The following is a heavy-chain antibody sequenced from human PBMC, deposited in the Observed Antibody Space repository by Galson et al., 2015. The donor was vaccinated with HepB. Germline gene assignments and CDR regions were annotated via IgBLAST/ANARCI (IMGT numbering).Heavy chain of an antibody. D-gene: IGHD2-2*02. J-gene: IGHJ5*02. CDR1: GYSLTSYW. Sequence: QSGAEVKKPGESLRISCKGSGYSLTSYWISWVRQMPGKGLEWMGRIDPSDSYTNYSPSFQGHVTISADKSISTAYLQWSSLKASDTAMYYCARDSDCSSTSCYTFRGGWFDPWGQGTLVTVSS. V-gene: IGHV5-10-1*01. CDR2: IDPSDSYT. CDR3: ARDSDCSSTSCYTFRGGWFDP.